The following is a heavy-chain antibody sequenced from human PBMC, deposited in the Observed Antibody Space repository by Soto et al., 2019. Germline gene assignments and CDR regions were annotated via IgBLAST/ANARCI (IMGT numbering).Heavy chain of an antibody. J-gene: IGHJ5*02. CDR3: ARVNYDSSGYRNWFDP. CDR2: IYHSGST. D-gene: IGHD3-22*01. CDR1: GGSISSSNW. Sequence: TSETLSLTCAVSGGSISSSNWWSWVRQPPGKGLEWIGEIYHSGSTNYNPSLRSRVTISADKSKNQFSLKLSSVTAADTAVYYCARVNYDSSGYRNWFDPWGQGTLVTVSS. V-gene: IGHV4-4*02.